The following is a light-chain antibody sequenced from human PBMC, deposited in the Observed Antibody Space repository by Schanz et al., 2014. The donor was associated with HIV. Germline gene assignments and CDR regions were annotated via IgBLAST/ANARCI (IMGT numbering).Light chain of an antibody. CDR1: QGISSY. Sequence: IQLTQSPSSLSAFVGDRVTITCRASQGISSYLAWYQQKPGKAPKLLIYAASTLQSGVPSRFSGSGSGTEFTLTISSLQPEDFAIYCCQQLDRSPLTFGPGTKVEIK. V-gene: IGKV1-9*01. J-gene: IGKJ3*01. CDR3: QQLDRSPLT. CDR2: AAS.